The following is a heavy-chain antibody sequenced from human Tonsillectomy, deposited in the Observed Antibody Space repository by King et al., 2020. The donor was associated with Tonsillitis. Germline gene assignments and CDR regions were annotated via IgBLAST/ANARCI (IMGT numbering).Heavy chain of an antibody. CDR2: VRNKANTYAT. CDR3: TKYLGSVAGHYYYGMDV. J-gene: IGHJ6*02. CDR1: GLFFSDTV. V-gene: IGHV3-73*02. Sequence: EVQLQESGGGLVQPGGSLTLSCAASGLFFSDTVIHWVRQASGRGLEWIGRVRNKANTYATAYAASVKGRFTISRDDSKNTAYLQMNSLKTEDTAVYYCTKYLGSVAGHYYYGMDVWGQGTTVTVSS. D-gene: IGHD6-19*01.